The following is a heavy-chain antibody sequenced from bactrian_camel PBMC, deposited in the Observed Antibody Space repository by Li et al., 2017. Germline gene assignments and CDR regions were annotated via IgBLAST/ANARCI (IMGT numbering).Heavy chain of an antibody. CDR2: INLDGSDI. V-gene: IGHV3S6*01. D-gene: IGHD3*01. J-gene: IGHJ4*01. Sequence: VQLVESGGGLVQPGGSLRLSCAASGFTFSNNWMHWVRQAPGKGLEWVASINLDGSDIYYPDSRKGRFTISRDNAKNTVYLHLNSLKSEDTAMYHCAADSHPMSAIQALGAMPDFWGQGTQVTVS. CDR1: GFTFSNNW. CDR3: AADSHPMSAIQALGAMPDF.